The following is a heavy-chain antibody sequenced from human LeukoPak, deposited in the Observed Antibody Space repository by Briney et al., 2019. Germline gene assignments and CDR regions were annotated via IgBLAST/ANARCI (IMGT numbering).Heavy chain of an antibody. J-gene: IGHJ3*02. CDR1: VYSISSVYY. CDR2: INDSGST. Sequence: SETLSLTCAVSVYSISSVYYWGWIPQPPGKGLGWIGTINDSGSTYYNPSLKSRVTISVDTSKNQFSLKLSSVTAADTAVYYCARLTRDYDFWSGYYTGGGDAFDIWGQGTMVTVSS. D-gene: IGHD3-3*01. CDR3: ARLTRDYDFWSGYYTGGGDAFDI. V-gene: IGHV4-38-2*01.